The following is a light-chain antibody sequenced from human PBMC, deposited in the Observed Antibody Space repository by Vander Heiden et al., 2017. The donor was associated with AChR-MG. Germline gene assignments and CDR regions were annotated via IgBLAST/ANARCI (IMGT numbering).Light chain of an antibody. CDR1: SSNIGSHC. CDR2: RKN. J-gene: IGLJ2*01. Sequence: QSLPTQPPSASGTPTHRVTISCSGGSSNIGSHCVYWSQQLAGTALQLPIFRKNKRRSGVLARLSASKSCSSAALAISWLRSEDEADYYCAAWDESMSGRVFGGGTKLTVL. CDR3: AAWDESMSGRV. V-gene: IGLV1-47*01.